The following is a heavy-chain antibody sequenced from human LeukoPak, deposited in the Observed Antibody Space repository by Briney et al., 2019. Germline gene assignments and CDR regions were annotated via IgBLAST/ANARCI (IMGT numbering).Heavy chain of an antibody. V-gene: IGHV3-9*03. D-gene: IGHD3-3*01. CDR1: GFTFDDYA. Sequence: PGRSLRLSCAASGFTFDDYAMHWVRQAPGKGLEWVSGISWNSGSIGYADSVKGRFTISRDNAKNSLYLQMNSLRAEDMALYYCAKDLGGGDYDFWSGFDYWGQGTLVTVSS. J-gene: IGHJ4*02. CDR3: AKDLGGGDYDFWSGFDY. CDR2: ISWNSGSI.